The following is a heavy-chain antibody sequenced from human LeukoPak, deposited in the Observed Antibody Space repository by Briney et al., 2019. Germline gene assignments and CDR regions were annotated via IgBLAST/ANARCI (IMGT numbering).Heavy chain of an antibody. CDR1: GFTFSSYA. J-gene: IGHJ4*02. CDR3: ARDYSSGFVDPYFDY. Sequence: GGSLRLSCAASGFTFSSYAMSWVRQAPGKGLEWVSAISGSGDSTFYADSVKGRFTISRDNSKNTLYLQMNSLRAEDTAVYYCARDYSSGFVDPYFDYWGQGTLVTVSS. D-gene: IGHD6-19*01. V-gene: IGHV3-23*01. CDR2: ISGSGDST.